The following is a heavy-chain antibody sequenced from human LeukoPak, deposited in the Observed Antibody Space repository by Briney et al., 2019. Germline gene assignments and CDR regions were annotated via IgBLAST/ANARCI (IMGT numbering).Heavy chain of an antibody. Sequence: PPETLSLTCTVSGGSISSYYWTWIRQPPGKELEWIGYVYSSGYTNYNPSLKSRVTISVDTSRNQFSLRLSSVTAADTAVYYCARESWDTMVRGAVFDLWGQGTLVTVSS. CDR2: VYSSGYT. D-gene: IGHD3-10*01. V-gene: IGHV4-59*01. CDR3: ARESWDTMVRGAVFDL. J-gene: IGHJ4*02. CDR1: GGSISSYY.